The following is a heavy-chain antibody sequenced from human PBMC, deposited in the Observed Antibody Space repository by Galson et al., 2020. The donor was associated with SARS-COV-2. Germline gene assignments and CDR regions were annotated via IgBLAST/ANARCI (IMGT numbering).Heavy chain of an antibody. J-gene: IGHJ4*02. CDR1: GFTFSSYA. CDR2: ISGSGGST. D-gene: IGHD3-22*01. V-gene: IGHV3-23*01. CDR3: AKDRLGDYYDSSGLCY. Sequence: GGSLRLSCAASGFTFSSYAMSWVRQAPGKGLEWVSAISGSGGSTYYADSVKGRFTISRDNSKNTLYLQMNSLRAEDTAVYYCAKDRLGDYYDSSGLCYWGQGTLVTVSS.